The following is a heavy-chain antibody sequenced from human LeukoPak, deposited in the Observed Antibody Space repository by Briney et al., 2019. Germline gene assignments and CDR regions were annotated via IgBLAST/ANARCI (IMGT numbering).Heavy chain of an antibody. CDR1: GGSISSSSYY. J-gene: IGHJ4*02. CDR2: IYHSGST. D-gene: IGHD3-22*01. CDR3: ARDLSREVVVILREY. V-gene: IGHV4-39*07. Sequence: PSETLSLTCTVSGGSISSSSYYWGWIRQPPGKGLEWIGSIYHSGSTYYNPSLKSRVTISVDTSKNQFSLKLSSVTAADTAVYYCARDLSREVVVILREYWGRGTLVTVSS.